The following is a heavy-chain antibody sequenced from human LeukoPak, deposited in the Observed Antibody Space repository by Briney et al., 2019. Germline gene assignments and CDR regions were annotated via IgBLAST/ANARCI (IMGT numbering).Heavy chain of an antibody. Sequence: GRSLRLSCAASGFTFSSYAMTWVRQAPGKGLQWVSAISGSGGSTYYADSVKGRFTISRDNSKNTLYLQMTSLRAEDTAVYYCAKDGGSDPDSFDIWGQGTMVTVSS. D-gene: IGHD2-15*01. CDR2: ISGSGGST. CDR3: AKDGGSDPDSFDI. V-gene: IGHV3-23*01. J-gene: IGHJ3*02. CDR1: GFTFSSYA.